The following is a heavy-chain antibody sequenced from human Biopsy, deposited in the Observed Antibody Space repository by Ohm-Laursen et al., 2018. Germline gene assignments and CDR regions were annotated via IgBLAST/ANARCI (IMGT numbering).Heavy chain of an antibody. D-gene: IGHD1-26*01. CDR2: IYPGGGT. V-gene: IGHV4-4*07. CDR3: ASIVLGPTNDAFDI. J-gene: IGHJ3*02. Sequence: SETLSLTCIVSGDSIRNYYWSWIRQASAKGLEWIGRIYPGGGTIYNPSLKSRVTMSVDTSKNHFSLNLNSVTAADTAVYYCASIVLGPTNDAFDIWGQGTMGTVSS. CDR1: GDSIRNYY.